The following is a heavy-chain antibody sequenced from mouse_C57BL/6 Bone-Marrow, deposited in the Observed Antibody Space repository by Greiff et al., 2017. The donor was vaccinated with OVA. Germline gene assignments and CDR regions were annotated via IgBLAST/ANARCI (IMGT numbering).Heavy chain of an antibody. V-gene: IGHV5-15*01. D-gene: IGHD2-2*01. J-gene: IGHJ1*03. Sequence: EVKLVESGGGLVQPGGSLKLSCAASGFTFSDYGMAWVRQAPRKGPEWVAFLSNLAYSIYYADTVTGRFPISRENAKNTLYLEMSSLRSEDTAMYYCARHGAGYYWYFDVWGTGTAVTVTS. CDR1: GFTFSDYG. CDR2: LSNLAYSI. CDR3: ARHGAGYYWYFDV.